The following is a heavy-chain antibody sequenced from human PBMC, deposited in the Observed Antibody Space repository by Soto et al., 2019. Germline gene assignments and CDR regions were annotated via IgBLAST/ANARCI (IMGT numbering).Heavy chain of an antibody. CDR2: IYYSGST. D-gene: IGHD1-26*01. Sequence: PPETLSHTCTVSGGSIRRYYWSWIQQSPGKGLEWIGSIYYSGSTNYNPSLKSRVTISVDSAKNQFSLKLNSVTAADTAMYYCARESNHFGNSDFPVGYYDCRCQGLLVTLSS. CDR1: GGSIRRYY. CDR3: ARESNHFGNSDFPVGYYDC. J-gene: IGHJ4*02. V-gene: IGHV4-59*01.